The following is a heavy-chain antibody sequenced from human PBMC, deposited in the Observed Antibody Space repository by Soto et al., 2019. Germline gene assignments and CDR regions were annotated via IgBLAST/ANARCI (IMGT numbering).Heavy chain of an antibody. CDR2: ISPYNDDT. Sequence: GASVKVSCKASGYTFSIYGISWVRQAPGQGLEWLGWISPYNDDTQYAQKIQGRVSMTTDTSTKTAYLDLRSLRSDDTAVYYCVRGGYYVSSGSRNYHYYVMYVWGQGATVTGSS. D-gene: IGHD3-22*01. J-gene: IGHJ6*02. CDR3: VRGGYYVSSGSRNYHYYVMYV. CDR1: GYTFSIYG. V-gene: IGHV1-18*01.